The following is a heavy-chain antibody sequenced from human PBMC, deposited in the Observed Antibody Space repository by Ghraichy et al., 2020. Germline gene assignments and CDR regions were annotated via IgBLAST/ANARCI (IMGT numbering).Heavy chain of an antibody. J-gene: IGHJ5*02. CDR3: AHTPMVRSWPKIYMVRGVTMNWCDP. D-gene: IGHD3-10*01. CDR1: GFSLSTSGVG. CDR2: IYWNDDK. V-gene: IGHV2-5*01. Sequence: SGPTLVKPTQTLTLTCTFSGFSLSTSGVGVGWIRQPPGKALEWLALIYWNDDKRYSPSLKSRLTITKDTSKNQVVLTVTNMDPVDTATYYCAHTPMVRSWPKIYMVRGVTMNWCDPWGQGTLVTVSS.